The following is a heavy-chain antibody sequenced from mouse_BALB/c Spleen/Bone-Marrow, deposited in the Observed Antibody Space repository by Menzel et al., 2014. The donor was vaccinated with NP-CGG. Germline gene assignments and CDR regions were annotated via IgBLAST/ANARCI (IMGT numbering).Heavy chain of an antibody. CDR1: GYAFSSSW. D-gene: IGHD2-4*01. CDR2: IYPEDGDT. V-gene: IGHV1-82*01. J-gene: IGHJ2*01. CDR3: ARSGYDYENY. Sequence: VQLQQSGPELVKPGASVKISCKASGYAFSSSWMNWVKQRPGQGLEWIGRIYPEDGDTNYNGKFTGKATLTADKSSSTAYMQLSSLTSVDSAVYFCARSGYDYENYWGQGTTLTVSS.